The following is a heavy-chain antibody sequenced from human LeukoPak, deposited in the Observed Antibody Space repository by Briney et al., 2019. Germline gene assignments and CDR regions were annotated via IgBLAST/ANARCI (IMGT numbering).Heavy chain of an antibody. CDR1: GFTFSSYW. V-gene: IGHV3-74*01. J-gene: IGHJ4*02. Sequence: GGPLRLSCAASGFTFSSYWMHWVRQATGKGLVWVSRINSDGSSTTYPDSVKGRFTISRDNANNTPYLQMNSLRAEDTAVYYCARDHSYGLNSSGPGTPVTVSS. D-gene: IGHD4-17*01. CDR2: INSDGSST. CDR3: ARDHSYGLNS.